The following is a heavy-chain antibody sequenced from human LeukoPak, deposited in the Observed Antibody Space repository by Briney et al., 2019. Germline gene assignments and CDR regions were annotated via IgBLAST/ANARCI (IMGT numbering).Heavy chain of an antibody. V-gene: IGHV3-21*01. CDR3: ARELSYCGGDCSDY. D-gene: IGHD2-21*01. Sequence: PGGTLRLSCAASGFTFSSYSMNWVRQAPGKGLEWVSSISSSSRYIYYADSVKGGFTSYRETTKNTLYLQRNSLRAEDTAVYYCARELSYCGGDCSDYWGQGTLVTVSS. CDR1: GFTFSSYS. CDR2: ISSSSRYI. J-gene: IGHJ4*02.